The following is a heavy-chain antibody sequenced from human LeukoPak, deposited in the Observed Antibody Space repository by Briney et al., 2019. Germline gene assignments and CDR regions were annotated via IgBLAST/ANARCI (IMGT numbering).Heavy chain of an antibody. Sequence: GGSLRLSCAASGFTFSSYAMSWVRQPPGKGLEWVSAISGSGGSTYYADSVKGRFTISRDNSKNTLYLQMNSLRAEDTAVYSCAKYSVQLWDNFDYWGQGTLVTVSS. CDR2: ISGSGGST. D-gene: IGHD5-18*01. V-gene: IGHV3-23*01. CDR3: AKYSVQLWDNFDY. J-gene: IGHJ4*02. CDR1: GFTFSSYA.